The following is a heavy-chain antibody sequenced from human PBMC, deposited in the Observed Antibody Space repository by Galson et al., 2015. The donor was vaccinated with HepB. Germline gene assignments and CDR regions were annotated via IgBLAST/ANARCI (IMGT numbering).Heavy chain of an antibody. CDR2: IDTSGST. CDR1: GGSISSGSYY. CDR3: ARGGPVNAFDI. J-gene: IGHJ3*02. D-gene: IGHD3-16*01. Sequence: TLSVTCTVSGGSISSGSYYWSWIRQPAGKGLEWIGRIDTSGSTNYNPSLKSRVTMSVDTSKNQFSLKLSSVTAADSAVYYCARGGPVNAFDIWGQGTMVTVSS. V-gene: IGHV4-61*02.